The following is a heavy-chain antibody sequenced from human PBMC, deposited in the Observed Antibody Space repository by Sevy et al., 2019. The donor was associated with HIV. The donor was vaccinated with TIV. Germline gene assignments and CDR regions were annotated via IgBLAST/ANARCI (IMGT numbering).Heavy chain of an antibody. Sequence: GESLKISCKGSGYSFANYWIGWVRQMPGKGLEWMGIIYPRDSDTRYSPSFQGQVTISAVKSITTAYLQWNSLKASDTAMYYCARQPAGGEDYFDYWGQGTLVTVSS. D-gene: IGHD3-10*01. CDR2: IYPRDSDT. V-gene: IGHV5-51*01. J-gene: IGHJ4*02. CDR3: ARQPAGGEDYFDY. CDR1: GYSFANYW.